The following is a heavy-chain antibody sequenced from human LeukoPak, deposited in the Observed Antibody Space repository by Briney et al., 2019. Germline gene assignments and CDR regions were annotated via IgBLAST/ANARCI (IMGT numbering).Heavy chain of an antibody. CDR1: GFTFSMYW. CDR2: IKEDGSGK. Sequence: GGSLRISCAASGFTFSMYWMSWFRQAPGKGLEWVANIKEDGSGKYYVDSVKGRFAISRDNAKNSLYLQMNSLRAVDTAVYYCARGVDTLLYFGELLSPGEFDYWGQGALVTVSS. V-gene: IGHV3-7*03. CDR3: ARGVDTLLYFGELLSPGEFDY. D-gene: IGHD3-10*01. J-gene: IGHJ4*02.